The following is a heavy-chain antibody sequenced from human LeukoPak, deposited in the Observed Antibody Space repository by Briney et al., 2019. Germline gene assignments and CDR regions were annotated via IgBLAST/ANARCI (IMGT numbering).Heavy chain of an antibody. CDR1: GFTFSSYG. Sequence: GGSLRLSCAASGFTFSSYGMHGVRQAPGKGLEWVAVIRYDGSNKYYADSVKGRFTISRYNSKNTLYLQMNRRRAKDTAVYYCAKDMGSSSSGGHLDYWGQGTLVTVSP. CDR2: IRYDGSNK. V-gene: IGHV3-30*02. D-gene: IGHD6-13*01. J-gene: IGHJ4*02. CDR3: AKDMGSSSSGGHLDY.